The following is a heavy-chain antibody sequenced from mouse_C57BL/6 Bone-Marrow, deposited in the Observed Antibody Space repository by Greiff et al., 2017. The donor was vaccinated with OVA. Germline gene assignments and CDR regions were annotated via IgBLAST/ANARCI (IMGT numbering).Heavy chain of an antibody. CDR3: TEITTVVAKAY. J-gene: IGHJ3*01. Sequence: VQLKQSGAELVRPGASVKLSCTASGFNIKDDYMHWVKQRPEQGLEWIGWIDPENGDTEYASKFQGKATITADTSSNTAYLQLSSLTSEDTAVYYCTEITTVVAKAYWGQGTLVTVSA. CDR1: GFNIKDDY. D-gene: IGHD1-1*01. CDR2: IDPENGDT. V-gene: IGHV14-4*01.